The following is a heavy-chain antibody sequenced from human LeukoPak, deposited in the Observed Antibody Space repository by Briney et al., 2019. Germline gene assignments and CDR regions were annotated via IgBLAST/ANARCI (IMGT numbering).Heavy chain of an antibody. CDR2: IRSKANSYAT. V-gene: IGHV3-73*01. D-gene: IGHD6-19*01. Sequence: GGSLRLSCAASGFTFNNYGIHWVRQASGKGLEWVGRIRSKANSYATAYAASVKGRFTISRDDSKNTAYLQMNSLKTEDTAVYYCTVVIAVAGSWGQGTLVTVSS. CDR1: GFTFNNYG. J-gene: IGHJ5*02. CDR3: TVVIAVAGS.